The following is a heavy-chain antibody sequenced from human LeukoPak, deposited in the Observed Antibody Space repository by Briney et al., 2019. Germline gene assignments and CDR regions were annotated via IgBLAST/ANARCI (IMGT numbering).Heavy chain of an antibody. J-gene: IGHJ4*02. CDR1: GFTFSSYW. CDR3: ARDKDGGLEY. CDR2: IRHDGGEK. D-gene: IGHD4-23*01. V-gene: IGHV3-7*01. Sequence: PGGSLRLSCAASGFTFSSYWMSWVRQAPGKGLEWVANIRHDGGEKYYVDSVKGQFTTSRDNAKTSLFLQMNSLRAEDTAVYYCARDKDGGLEYWGQGTLVTVSS.